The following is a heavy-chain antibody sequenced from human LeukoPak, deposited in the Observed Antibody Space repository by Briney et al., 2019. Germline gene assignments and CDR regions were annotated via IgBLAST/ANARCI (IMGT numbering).Heavy chain of an antibody. Sequence: ASVKVSCKASGYTFTSYGISWVRQAPGQGLEWMGWISAYNGNTIYAQKFQGRVTMTTDTSTTTAYMEVRSLRSDDTAIYYCARAASGAGRYRAFDIWGQGTMVTVSS. J-gene: IGHJ3*02. CDR3: ARAASGAGRYRAFDI. CDR1: GYTFTSYG. V-gene: IGHV1-18*01. CDR2: ISAYNGNT. D-gene: IGHD3-10*01.